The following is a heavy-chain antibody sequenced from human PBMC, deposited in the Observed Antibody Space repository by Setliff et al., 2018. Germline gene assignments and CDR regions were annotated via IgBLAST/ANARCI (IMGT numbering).Heavy chain of an antibody. CDR1: GFTVSSNY. Sequence: PGGSLRLSCAASGFTVSSNYMHWVRQAPGKGLEWVAVISSDGNIKFHAESVKGRFTISRDNSKNTQYLQMHSLRVEDTAVYYCAREYYDSSGFSYGMDVWGQGTTVTVSS. V-gene: IGHV3-30-3*01. J-gene: IGHJ6*02. CDR2: ISSDGNIK. CDR3: AREYYDSSGFSYGMDV. D-gene: IGHD3-22*01.